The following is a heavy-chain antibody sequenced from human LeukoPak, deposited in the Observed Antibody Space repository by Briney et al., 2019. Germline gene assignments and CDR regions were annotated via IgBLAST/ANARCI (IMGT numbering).Heavy chain of an antibody. V-gene: IGHV3-21*01. CDR1: GFTFSSYS. D-gene: IGHD3-16*01. CDR3: ASGPSFGLWGSFLHY. Sequence: GGSLRLPCAASGFTFSSYSMNWVRQAPGKGLEWVSSISSSSSYIYYADSVKGRFTISRDNAKNSLYLQMNSLRAEDTAVYYCASGPSFGLWGSFLHYWGQGTLVTVSS. CDR2: ISSSSSYI. J-gene: IGHJ4*02.